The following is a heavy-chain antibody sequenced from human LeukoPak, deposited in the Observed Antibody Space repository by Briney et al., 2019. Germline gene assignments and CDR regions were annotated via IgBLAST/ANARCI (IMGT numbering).Heavy chain of an antibody. CDR1: GYTFTSYY. Sequence: ASVKVSCKASGYTFTSYYMHWVRQAPGQGLEWMGIINPSGGSTSYAQKFQGRVTMTRDTSTSTVYMELSSLRSEDTAVYYCARGPGAYCSGDCYHYFDYWGQGTLVTVSS. CDR3: ARGPGAYCSGDCYHYFDY. CDR2: INPSGGST. D-gene: IGHD2-21*02. J-gene: IGHJ4*02. V-gene: IGHV1-46*01.